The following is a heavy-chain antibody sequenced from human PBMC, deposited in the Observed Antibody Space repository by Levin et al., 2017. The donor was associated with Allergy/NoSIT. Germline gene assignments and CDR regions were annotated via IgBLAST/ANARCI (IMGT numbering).Heavy chain of an antibody. D-gene: IGHD6-19*01. J-gene: IGHJ6*02. CDR1: GFTFNDYA. Sequence: GGSLRLSCAASGFTFNDYAMHWVRQAPGKGLEWVSGIIWNSESMGYADSVKGRFTISRDNAENSLYLQMNSLRPEDTAVYYCAKDIYLGQWAAQYVMDVWGQGPAVTVSS. CDR2: IIWNSESM. CDR3: AKDIYLGQWAAQYVMDV. V-gene: IGHV3-9*01.